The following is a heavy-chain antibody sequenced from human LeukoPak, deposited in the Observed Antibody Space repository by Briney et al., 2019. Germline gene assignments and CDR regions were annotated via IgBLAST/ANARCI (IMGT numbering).Heavy chain of an antibody. D-gene: IGHD3-3*01. J-gene: IGHJ4*02. CDR1: GGSISSYY. V-gene: IGHV4-59*01. CDR2: IYYSGST. Sequence: KPSETLSLTCTVSGGSISSYYWSWIRQPPGKGLEWIGYIYYSGSTNYNPSLKSRVTISVDTSKNQFSLKLSSVTAADTAVYYCARADYDFWSVEYWGQGTLVTVS. CDR3: ARADYDFWSVEY.